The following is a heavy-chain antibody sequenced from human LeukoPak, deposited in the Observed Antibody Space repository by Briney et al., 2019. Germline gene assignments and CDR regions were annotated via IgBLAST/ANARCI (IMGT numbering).Heavy chain of an antibody. D-gene: IGHD2-15*01. V-gene: IGHV3-23*01. CDR1: GFTFSSYA. J-gene: IGHJ3*02. Sequence: GGSLRLSCAASGFTFSSYAMSWVRQAPGKGLGWVSAISGSGGSTYYADSVKGRFTISRDNSKNTLYLQMNSLRAEDTAVYYCAKDRGGYCSGGSCYGGAFDIWGQGTMVTVSS. CDR3: AKDRGGYCSGGSCYGGAFDI. CDR2: ISGSGGST.